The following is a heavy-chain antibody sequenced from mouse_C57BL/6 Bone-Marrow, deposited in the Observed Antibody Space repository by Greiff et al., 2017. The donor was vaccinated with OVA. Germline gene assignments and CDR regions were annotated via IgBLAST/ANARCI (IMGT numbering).Heavy chain of an antibody. CDR2: IWSGGST. V-gene: IGHV2-2*01. CDR3: ASDYGSSPWFAY. D-gene: IGHD1-1*01. CDR1: GFSLTSYG. J-gene: IGHJ3*01. Sequence: QVQLQQSGPGLVQPSQSLSITCTVSGFSLTSYGVHWVRQSPGKGLEWLGVIWSGGSTDYNAAFISSLSISKDNSKSQVFFKMNSLQADDTAIYYCASDYGSSPWFAYWGQGTLVTVSA.